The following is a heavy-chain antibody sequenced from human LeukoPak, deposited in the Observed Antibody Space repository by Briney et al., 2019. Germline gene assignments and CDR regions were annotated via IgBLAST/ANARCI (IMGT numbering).Heavy chain of an antibody. Sequence: ASVKVSCKASGYTFTSYGISWVRQAPGQGLEWMGWISAYNGNTNYAQKLQGRVTMTTDTSTSTAYMELRSLRSDDTAVYYCAGSSNYYDSSGLGDYWGQGTLVTVSS. CDR3: AGSSNYYDSSGLGDY. J-gene: IGHJ4*02. V-gene: IGHV1-18*01. D-gene: IGHD3-22*01. CDR1: GYTFTSYG. CDR2: ISAYNGNT.